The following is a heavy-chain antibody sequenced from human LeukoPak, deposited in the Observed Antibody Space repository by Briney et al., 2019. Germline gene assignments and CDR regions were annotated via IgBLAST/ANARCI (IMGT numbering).Heavy chain of an antibody. CDR2: INHSGST. CDR3: ARGGVSSSWFYFDY. CDR1: GGSFSGYY. J-gene: IGHJ4*02. D-gene: IGHD6-13*01. Sequence: SETLSLTCAVYGGSFSGYYWSWIRQPPGKGLEWIGEINHSGSTDYNPSLKSRVTISVDTSKNQFSLKLSSVTAADTAVYYCARGGVSSSWFYFDYWGQGTLVTVSS. V-gene: IGHV4-34*01.